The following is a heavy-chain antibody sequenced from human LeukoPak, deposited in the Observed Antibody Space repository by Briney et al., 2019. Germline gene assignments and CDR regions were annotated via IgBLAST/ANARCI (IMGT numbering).Heavy chain of an antibody. V-gene: IGHV4-39*01. D-gene: IGHD3-22*01. CDR3: ARQLKKDHYDDDRFTGASDY. Sequence: SETLSLTCTVSGGSISSSNYYWAWIRQTPGKGLEWIGSIFHSGTTYFNPSLKSRVTISVDTSRNQFSLKLNSVTAADTAVYYCARQLKKDHYDDDRFTGASDYWGQGILVPVSS. J-gene: IGHJ4*02. CDR2: IFHSGTT. CDR1: GGSISSSNYY.